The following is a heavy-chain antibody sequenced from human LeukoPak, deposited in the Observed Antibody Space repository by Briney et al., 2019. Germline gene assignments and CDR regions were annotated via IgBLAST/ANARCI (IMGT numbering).Heavy chain of an antibody. CDR1: GGSISSGSYY. J-gene: IGHJ6*03. CDR2: IYTSGST. Sequence: SETLSLTCTVSGGSISSGSYYWSWIRQPAGKGLEWIGRIYTSGSTNYNPSLKSRVTISVDTSKNQFSLKLSSVTAADTAVDYCARQTTGDLYYYYYYMDVWGKGTTVTVSS. V-gene: IGHV4-61*02. D-gene: IGHD7-27*01. CDR3: ARQTTGDLYYYYYYMDV.